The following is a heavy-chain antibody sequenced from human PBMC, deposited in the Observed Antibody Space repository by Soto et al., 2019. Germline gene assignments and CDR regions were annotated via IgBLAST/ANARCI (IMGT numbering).Heavy chain of an antibody. V-gene: IGHV3-30-3*01. D-gene: IGHD5-12*01. CDR2: IADEGGNR. J-gene: IGHJ4*02. CDR1: GFTFSTYA. CDR3: ARDSVARFYFDF. Sequence: PGGSLRLSCAASGFTFSTYAMHWVRQAPGKGLEWVSVIADEGGNRFYVDSVKGRFTISRDNSKNTLYLQMSSLRPEDTAVYYCARDSVARFYFDFWGQGTQVTVSS.